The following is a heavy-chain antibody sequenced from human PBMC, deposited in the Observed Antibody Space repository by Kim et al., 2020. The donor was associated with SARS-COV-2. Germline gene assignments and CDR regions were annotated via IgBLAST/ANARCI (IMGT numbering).Heavy chain of an antibody. Sequence: GESLKISCKGSGYSFTSYWIGWVRQMPGKGLEWMGIIYPGDSDTRYSPSFQGQVTISADKSISTAYLQWSSLKASDTAMYYCARHCSGGSCYPTLYYYYYGMDVWGQGTTVTVSS. CDR3: ARHCSGGSCYPTLYYYYYGMDV. CDR2: IYPGDSDT. CDR1: GYSFTSYW. J-gene: IGHJ6*02. V-gene: IGHV5-51*01. D-gene: IGHD2-15*01.